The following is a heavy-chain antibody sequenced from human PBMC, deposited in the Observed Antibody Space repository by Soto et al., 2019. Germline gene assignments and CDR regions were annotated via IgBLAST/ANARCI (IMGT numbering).Heavy chain of an antibody. Sequence: QVQLQQSGPGLVKPSQTLSVTCAISGDSVSSNSAAWNWIRQSTSRGLEWLTRTYYRSKWYNDYAVAVKSRITVNPDTSKNHCSLQLNSVTPEDTGVYDCARETKDASDIWGQGTMYTVSS. V-gene: IGHV6-1*01. CDR3: ARETKDASDI. J-gene: IGHJ3*02. CDR1: GDSVSSNSAA. CDR2: TYYRSKWYN.